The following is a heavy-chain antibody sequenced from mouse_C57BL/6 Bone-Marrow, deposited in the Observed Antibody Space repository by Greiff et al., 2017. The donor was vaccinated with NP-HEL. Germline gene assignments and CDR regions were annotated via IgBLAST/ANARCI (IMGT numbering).Heavy chain of an antibody. CDR2: IRLKSDNYAT. J-gene: IGHJ2*01. V-gene: IGHV6-3*01. CDR3: IYYYGPFDY. CDR1: GFTFSNYW. D-gene: IGHD1-1*01. Sequence: EVQLVESGGGLVQPGGSMKLSCVASGFTFSNYWMNWVRQSPEKGLEWVAQIRLKSDNYATHYAESVKGRFTISRDDSKSSVYLQMNNLRAEDTGIYYCIYYYGPFDYWGQGTTLTVSS.